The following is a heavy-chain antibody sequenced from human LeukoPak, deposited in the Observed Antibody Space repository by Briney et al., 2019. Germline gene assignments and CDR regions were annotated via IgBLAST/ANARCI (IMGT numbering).Heavy chain of an antibody. CDR1: GFSVSGNY. D-gene: IGHD6-19*01. CDR2: IYSGGST. Sequence: GGSLRLSCAASGFSVSGNYMNWVRQAPGRGLEWVSVIYSGGSTYYADSVKGRFTISRDNSKNTLYLQMNSLRAEDTAVYYCARGMKYSTGWYNMDVWGKGTTVTISS. CDR3: ARGMKYSTGWYNMDV. V-gene: IGHV3-53*01. J-gene: IGHJ6*03.